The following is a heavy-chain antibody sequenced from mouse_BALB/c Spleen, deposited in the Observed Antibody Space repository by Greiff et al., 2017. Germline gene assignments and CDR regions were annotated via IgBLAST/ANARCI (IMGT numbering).Heavy chain of an antibody. V-gene: IGHV5-6-5*01. CDR3: ARVRPFDY. CDR2: ISSGGST. Sequence: DVHLLESGGGLVKPGGSLKLSCAASGFTFSSYAMSWVRQTPEKRLEWVASISSGGSTNYPDSVKGRFTISRDNARNILYLQMSSLRSEDTAVYYCARVRPFDYWGQGTTLTVSS. CDR1: GFTFSSYA. D-gene: IGHD1-2*01. J-gene: IGHJ2*01.